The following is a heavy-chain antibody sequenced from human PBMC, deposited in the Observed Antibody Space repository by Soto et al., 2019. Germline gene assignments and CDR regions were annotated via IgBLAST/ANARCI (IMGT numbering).Heavy chain of an antibody. CDR1: GFTFSSYS. Sequence: GGSLRLSCAASGFTFSSYSMNWVRQAPGKGLEWVSSISSSSSYIYYADSVKGRFTISRDNAKNSLYLQMNSLRAEDTAVYYCARVLGVLVVAATEDFDYWGQGTLVTVSS. D-gene: IGHD2-15*01. CDR3: ARVLGVLVVAATEDFDY. CDR2: ISSSSSYI. J-gene: IGHJ4*02. V-gene: IGHV3-21*01.